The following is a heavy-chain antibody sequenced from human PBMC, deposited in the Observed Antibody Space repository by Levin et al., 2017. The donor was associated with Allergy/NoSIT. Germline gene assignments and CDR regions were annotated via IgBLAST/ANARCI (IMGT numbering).Heavy chain of an antibody. CDR2: IYYSGNI. CDR1: GASMSSHY. D-gene: IGHD2-21*02. Sequence: PSETLSLTCTVSGASMSSHYWSWIRQFPGKGLEWIGDIYYSGNINYSPSLRSRVTISLDPPKNQFSLNLRSVTPADTAVYFCARGQVTVRSLEQWDQGSLVTVSS. J-gene: IGHJ4*02. V-gene: IGHV4-59*11. CDR3: ARGQVTVRSLEQ.